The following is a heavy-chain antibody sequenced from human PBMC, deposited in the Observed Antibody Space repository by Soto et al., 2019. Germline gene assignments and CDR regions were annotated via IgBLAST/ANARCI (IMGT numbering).Heavy chain of an antibody. CDR3: ARTAGGRVRGALDI. V-gene: IGHV3-30-3*01. Sequence: QVHLEESGGGVLQPGTSLRLSCVASGFTFSSYGMHWVRQAPGTGLEWVAGIPNTENKKYYADSVKGRFTISRDNSQNTLFLQMDGLMSEDTAMYYCARTAGGRVRGALDIWGQGTMVTVS. J-gene: IGHJ3*02. D-gene: IGHD6-13*01. CDR2: IPNTENKK. CDR1: GFTFSSYG.